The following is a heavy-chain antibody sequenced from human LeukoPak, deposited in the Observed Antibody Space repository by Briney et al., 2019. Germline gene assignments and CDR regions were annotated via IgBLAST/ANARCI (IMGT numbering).Heavy chain of an antibody. V-gene: IGHV3-30*18. CDR2: ISYDGSNT. CDR1: GFTLSNYG. J-gene: IGHJ4*02. Sequence: GRSLTLSCAASGFTLSNYGMHWLRQAPPKGLEGVAAISYDGSNTFYADYVKGRFTISRDNSKNTLYLQMNTLRAEDTAVYFCAKRLLSSDFDYWGQGRLVSVCS. CDR3: AKRLLSSDFDY.